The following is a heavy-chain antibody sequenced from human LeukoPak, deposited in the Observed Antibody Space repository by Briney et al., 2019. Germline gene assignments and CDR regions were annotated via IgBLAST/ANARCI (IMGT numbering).Heavy chain of an antibody. D-gene: IGHD4-17*01. CDR2: IYKDGRA. V-gene: IGHV3-53*01. Sequence: GGSLRLSCAASGFIVSSNYMTWVRQAPGKGLEWVSVIYKDGRAFYADSVKGRFTISRDNSKNTLYLQMNSLRAEDTAVYYCARGDLPAERHAFDIWGQGTMVTVSS. CDR3: ARGDLPAERHAFDI. J-gene: IGHJ3*02. CDR1: GFIVSSNY.